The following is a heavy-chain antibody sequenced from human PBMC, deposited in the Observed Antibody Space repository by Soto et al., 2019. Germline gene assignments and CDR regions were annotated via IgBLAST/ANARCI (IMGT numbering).Heavy chain of an antibody. Sequence: PGGSLRLSCAASGFTFSSYAMSWVRQAPGKGLEWVSAISGSGGSTYYADSVKGRFTISRDNSKNTLYLQMNSLKASDSAMYYCARREAQGWFDAWGQGTLVTVSS. CDR1: GFTFSSYA. CDR2: ISGSGGST. CDR3: ARREAQGWFDA. J-gene: IGHJ5*02. V-gene: IGHV3-23*01.